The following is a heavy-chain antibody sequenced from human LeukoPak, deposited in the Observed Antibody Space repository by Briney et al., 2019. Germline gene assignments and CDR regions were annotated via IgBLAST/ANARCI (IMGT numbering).Heavy chain of an antibody. V-gene: IGHV3-53*01. J-gene: IGHJ5*02. CDR3: SRDRSRGYSFT. CDR2: IYADGGGGGT. CDR1: GVTVSTNY. Sequence: GGSLRLSCAVSGVTVSTNYMGWVRQAPGKGLKWVSVIYADGGGGGTYYADSVKGRFTISRGNSRNTLYLQMSNLRADDTAMYYCSRDRSRGYSFTWGQGTLVTVS. D-gene: IGHD5-12*01.